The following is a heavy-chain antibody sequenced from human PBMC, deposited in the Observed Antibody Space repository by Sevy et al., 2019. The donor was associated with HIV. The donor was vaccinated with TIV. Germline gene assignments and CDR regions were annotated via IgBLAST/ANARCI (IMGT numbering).Heavy chain of an antibody. CDR3: ARDPGGVATSPYFDY. J-gene: IGHJ4*02. CDR2: ISAYNGNT. D-gene: IGHD5-12*01. CDR1: GYTFTSYG. V-gene: IGHV1-18*01. Sequence: ASLKVSCKASGYTFTSYGISWVRQAPGQGLEWMGWISAYNGNTNYAQKLQGRVTMTTDTSTSTAYMELRSLRSDDTAVYYCARDPGGVATSPYFDYWGQGTLVTVSS.